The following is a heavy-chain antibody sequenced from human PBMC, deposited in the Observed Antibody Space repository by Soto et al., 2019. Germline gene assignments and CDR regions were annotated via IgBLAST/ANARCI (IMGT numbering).Heavy chain of an antibody. Sequence: QVQLVESGGGVVQPGRSLRLSCVASGFTFSSYGMHWVRQAPGNGLEWVAVIWYDASDKYYAESVKGRFTISRDNTKNTMYLQMNSLSAEDKAVYYCARYTIGPGIFDYWVQGTLVTVSS. J-gene: IGHJ4*02. D-gene: IGHD2-2*02. CDR2: IWYDASDK. CDR1: GFTFSSYG. V-gene: IGHV3-33*01. CDR3: ARYTIGPGIFDY.